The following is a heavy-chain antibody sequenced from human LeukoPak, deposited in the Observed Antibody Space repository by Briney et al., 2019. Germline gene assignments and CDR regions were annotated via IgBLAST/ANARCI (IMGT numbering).Heavy chain of an antibody. CDR2: ISSSGYT. Sequence: PGGSLRLSCAASGFTFSSYGMSWVRQAPGKGLEWVSGISSSGYTYYADSVKGRFTISRDKSKNTLYLQMNSRRAEDTAVYYCAKGDTTWELPHDYWGQGTLVTVSS. CDR3: AKGDTTWELPHDY. J-gene: IGHJ4*02. V-gene: IGHV3-23*01. CDR1: GFTFSSYG. D-gene: IGHD1-26*01.